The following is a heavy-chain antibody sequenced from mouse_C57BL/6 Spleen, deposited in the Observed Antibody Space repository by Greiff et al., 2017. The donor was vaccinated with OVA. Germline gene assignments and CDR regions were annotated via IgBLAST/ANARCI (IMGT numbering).Heavy chain of an antibody. CDR1: GFTFSSYA. CDR3: ARDYGPFLYAMDY. CDR2: ISDGGSYT. Sequence: EVQRVESGGGLVKPGGSLKLSCAASGFTFSSYAMSWVRQTPEKRLEWVATISDGGSYTYYPDNVKGRFTISRDNAKNNLYLQMSHLKSEDTAMYYCARDYGPFLYAMDYWGQGTSVTVSS. J-gene: IGHJ4*01. V-gene: IGHV5-4*01. D-gene: IGHD1-2*01.